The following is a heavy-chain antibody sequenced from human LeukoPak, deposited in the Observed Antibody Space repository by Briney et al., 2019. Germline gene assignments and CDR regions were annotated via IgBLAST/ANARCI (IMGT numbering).Heavy chain of an antibody. J-gene: IGHJ4*02. CDR3: ARQYYDFWSGYPSYFDY. V-gene: IGHV1-69*02. D-gene: IGHD3-3*01. CDR2: IIPILGIA. Sequence: SVKVSCKASGGTFSSYTISWVRQAPGQGLEWMGRIIPILGIANYAQKFQGRVTITADESTSTAYMELSSLRSEDTAVYYCARQYYDFWSGYPSYFDYWGQGTLVTVSS. CDR1: GGTFSSYT.